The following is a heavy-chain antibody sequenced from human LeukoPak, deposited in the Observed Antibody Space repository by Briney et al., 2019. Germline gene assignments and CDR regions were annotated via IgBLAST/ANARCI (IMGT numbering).Heavy chain of an antibody. V-gene: IGHV3-7*01. J-gene: IGHJ4*02. CDR2: INPDGSGK. CDR1: GFTLSTYW. D-gene: IGHD3-16*01. CDR3: ASWGAGGNS. Sequence: GGSLRLSCEASGFTLSTYWMNWVRQVPGKGLDWVANINPDGSGKRYVDSVKGRCTIARDNADNSLSLQMNSLRAEDTAVYYCASWGAGGNSWGQGTLVTVSS.